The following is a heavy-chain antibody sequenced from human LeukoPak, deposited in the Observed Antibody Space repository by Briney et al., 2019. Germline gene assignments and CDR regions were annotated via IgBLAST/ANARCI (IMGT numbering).Heavy chain of an antibody. CDR1: GYSFTNYW. V-gene: IGHV5-51*01. Sequence: GESLKISCKGSGYSFTNYWIGWVRQLPGKGLEWMGIIYPGDSDTRYSPSFQGQVTISADKSISTAYLQWSSLKASDTAIYYCARRPQVGATKSWFDPWGQGTLVTVSS. D-gene: IGHD1-26*01. J-gene: IGHJ5*02. CDR3: ARRPQVGATKSWFDP. CDR2: IYPGDSDT.